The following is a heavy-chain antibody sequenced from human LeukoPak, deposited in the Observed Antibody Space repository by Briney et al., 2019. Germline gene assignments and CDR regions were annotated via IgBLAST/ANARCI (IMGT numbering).Heavy chain of an antibody. CDR1: GFSFGDYA. CDR2: IRIKDDGGTT. J-gene: IGHJ6*03. CDR3: ARAITPQHFYYFFMDV. V-gene: IGHV3-49*04. D-gene: IGHD5-12*01. Sequence: GGSLRLSCSASGFSFGDYAVNWGRLAPGKGLEWVGFIRIKDDGGTTEYAASVKGRFVISRNDSESIAYLQMTSLKAADSGLYSCARAITPQHFYYFFMDVWGKGTTVTISS.